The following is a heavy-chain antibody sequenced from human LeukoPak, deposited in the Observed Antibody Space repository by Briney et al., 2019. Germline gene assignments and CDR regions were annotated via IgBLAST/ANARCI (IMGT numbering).Heavy chain of an antibody. CDR3: ARPSGGHDYVWGRWYYFDY. J-gene: IGHJ4*02. Sequence: SETLSLTCAVYGGSFSGYYWSWIRQPPGKGLEWIGEINHSGSTNYNPSLKSRVTISVDTSKNQFSLKLSSVTAADTAVYYCARPSGGHDYVWGRWYYFDYWGQGTLVTVSS. CDR1: GGSFSGYY. CDR2: INHSGST. D-gene: IGHD3-16*01. V-gene: IGHV4-34*01.